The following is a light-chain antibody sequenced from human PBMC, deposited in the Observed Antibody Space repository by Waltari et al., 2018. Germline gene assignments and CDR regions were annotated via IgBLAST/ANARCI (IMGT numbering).Light chain of an antibody. CDR1: QSIGSH. CDR3: QQYHNWPRGM. Sequence: EIVMTQSPVTLSVSPGERVTLSCRASQSIGSHLAWYQQKPGQPPRLLIYGASPRASGIPARFSGSGSETDFTLTISSLQSEDSALYYCQQYHNWPRGMFGQGTKVEIK. J-gene: IGKJ1*01. CDR2: GAS. V-gene: IGKV3-15*01.